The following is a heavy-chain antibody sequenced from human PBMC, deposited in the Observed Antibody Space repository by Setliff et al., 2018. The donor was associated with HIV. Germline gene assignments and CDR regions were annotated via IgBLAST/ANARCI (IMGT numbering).Heavy chain of an antibody. D-gene: IGHD7-27*01. Sequence: GGSLRLSCAASGFTLNNYEMNWVRQAPGKGLEWVSYLSSTGTTRFYADSVKDRFTISRDNANNSLYLQMNSLRPDDTAIYYCARDSDWETNWFFDLWGQGTLVTVSS. CDR2: LSSTGTTR. CDR3: ARDSDWETNWFFDL. V-gene: IGHV3-48*03. CDR1: GFTLNNYE. J-gene: IGHJ5*02.